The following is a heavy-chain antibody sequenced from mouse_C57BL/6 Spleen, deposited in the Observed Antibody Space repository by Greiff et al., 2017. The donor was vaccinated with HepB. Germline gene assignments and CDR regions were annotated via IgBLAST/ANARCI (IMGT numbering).Heavy chain of an antibody. CDR3: AREDYYGSSSYYAMDY. V-gene: IGHV1-76*01. CDR1: GYTFTDYY. D-gene: IGHD1-1*01. J-gene: IGHJ4*01. CDR2: IYPGSGNT. Sequence: QVQLKQSGAELVRPGASVKLSCKASGYTFTDYYINWVKQRPGQGLEWIARIYPGSGNTYYNEKFKGKATLTAEKSSSTAYMQLSSLTSEDSAVYFCAREDYYGSSSYYAMDYWGQGTSVTVSS.